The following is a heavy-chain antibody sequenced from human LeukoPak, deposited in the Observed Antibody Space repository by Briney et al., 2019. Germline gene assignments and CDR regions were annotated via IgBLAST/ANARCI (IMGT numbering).Heavy chain of an antibody. CDR3: AKTGSSHEYFQH. CDR1: GFTFNSYG. J-gene: IGHJ1*01. Sequence: GGSLRLSCAASGFTFNSYGMNWVRQAPGKGLEWVSAISGSGITTYYADSVKGRFTISRDNSKNTLYLQLNSLRAEDTAVYYCAKTGSSHEYFQHWGQGTLVTVSS. CDR2: ISGSGITT. D-gene: IGHD3-10*01. V-gene: IGHV3-23*01.